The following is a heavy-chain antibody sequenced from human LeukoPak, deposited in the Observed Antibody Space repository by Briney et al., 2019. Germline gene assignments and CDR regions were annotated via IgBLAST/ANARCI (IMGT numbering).Heavy chain of an antibody. Sequence: PGGSLRLSCAASGFTFSSYWMHWVRQAPGKGLVWVSRINSDGSSTSYADSVKGRFTISRDNAKNTLYLQMNSLRAEDTAVYYCARANYYDSTFDGTIDYWGQGTLVTVSS. CDR1: GFTFSSYW. CDR2: INSDGSST. D-gene: IGHD3-22*01. J-gene: IGHJ4*02. V-gene: IGHV3-74*01. CDR3: ARANYYDSTFDGTIDY.